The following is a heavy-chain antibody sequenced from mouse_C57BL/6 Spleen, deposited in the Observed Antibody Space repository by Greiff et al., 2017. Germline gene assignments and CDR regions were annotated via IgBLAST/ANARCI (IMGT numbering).Heavy chain of an antibody. CDR1: GFNIKDYY. V-gene: IGHV14-1*01. J-gene: IGHJ3*01. CDR3: TTQSAHYDYDPFAY. Sequence: EVQLQQSGAELVRPGASVKLSCTASGFNIKDYYMHWVKQRPEQGLEWIGRIDPEDGDTEYAPKFQGKATMTADTSSNTAYLQLSSLTSEDTAVYYYTTQSAHYDYDPFAYWGQGTLVTVSA. D-gene: IGHD2-4*01. CDR2: IDPEDGDT.